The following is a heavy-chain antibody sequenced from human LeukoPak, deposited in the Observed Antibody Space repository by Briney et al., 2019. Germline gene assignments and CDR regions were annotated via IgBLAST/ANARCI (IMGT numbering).Heavy chain of an antibody. J-gene: IGHJ6*02. D-gene: IGHD6-19*01. Sequence: GGSLRLSCAASGFTFSSYWMSWVRQAPGKGLEWVANIKQDGSEKYYVDSVKGRFTISRDNTKHSLYLQMNSLRAEDTAVYYCARLKQWLVRDYYYYGMDVWGQGTTVTVSS. V-gene: IGHV3-7*01. CDR2: IKQDGSEK. CDR1: GFTFSSYW. CDR3: ARLKQWLVRDYYYYGMDV.